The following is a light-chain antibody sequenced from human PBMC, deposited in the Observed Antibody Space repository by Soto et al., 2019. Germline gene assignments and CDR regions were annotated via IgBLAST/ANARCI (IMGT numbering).Light chain of an antibody. CDR2: GAS. CDR3: QQYKDWPPLT. Sequence: EIVMTQSPVTLSVSPGERVTLSCRASQNVNINLAWYQQRPGQAPRVLIYGASNRASGIPDRFSSSGSGTDFTLTISSLEPDDFALYYCQQYKDWPPLTFGGGNRVEIK. V-gene: IGKV3D-15*01. J-gene: IGKJ4*01. CDR1: QNVNIN.